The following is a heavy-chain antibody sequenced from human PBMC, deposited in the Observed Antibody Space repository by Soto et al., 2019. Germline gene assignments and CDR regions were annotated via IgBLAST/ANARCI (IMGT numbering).Heavy chain of an antibody. J-gene: IGHJ4*02. CDR3: AGDIRSGSYRFDY. CDR1: GDSITSYH. Sequence: QVQLQESGPGLVKPSETLSLTCTVSGDSITSYHWSWIRQSPEKGLEWIGYIFNSGSTAYNTYLKSRVTISAGRSKNQFSLKLSSVTAADTAVYYCAGDIRSGSYRFDYWGQGTLVTVSS. V-gene: IGHV4-59*08. D-gene: IGHD1-26*01. CDR2: IFNSGST.